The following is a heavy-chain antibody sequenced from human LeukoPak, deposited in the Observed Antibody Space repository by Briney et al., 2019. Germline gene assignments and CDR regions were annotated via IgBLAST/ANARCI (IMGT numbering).Heavy chain of an antibody. CDR2: INHSGKS. CDR1: GGSFSGHY. J-gene: IGHJ4*02. D-gene: IGHD6-19*01. Sequence: SETLSLTCAVYGGSFSGHYWSWIRQPPGKGLEWIGEINHSGKSNYSPSLRSRVTISVDTSKSQFSLKLSSLTAADTAMYFCARGYKDSGWTHFDYWGQGALVTVSS. V-gene: IGHV4-34*01. CDR3: ARGYKDSGWTHFDY.